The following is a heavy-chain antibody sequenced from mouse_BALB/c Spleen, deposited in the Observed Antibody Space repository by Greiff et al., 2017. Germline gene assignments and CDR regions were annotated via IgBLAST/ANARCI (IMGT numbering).Heavy chain of an antibody. CDR3: ARKGNRFFYYAMDY. D-gene: IGHD2-1*01. Sequence: VMLVESGPGLVQPSQSLSITCTVSGFSLTSYGVHWVRQSPGKGLEWLGVIWSGGSTDYNAAFISRLSISKDNSKSQVFFKMNSLQANDTAIYYCARKGNRFFYYAMDYWGQGTSVTVSS. V-gene: IGHV2-2*02. CDR2: IWSGGST. J-gene: IGHJ4*01. CDR1: GFSLTSYG.